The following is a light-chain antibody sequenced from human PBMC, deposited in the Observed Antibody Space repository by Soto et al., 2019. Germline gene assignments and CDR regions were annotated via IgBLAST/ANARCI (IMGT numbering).Light chain of an antibody. Sequence: DIQLTQSPSFLSASVGDRVTISCRASQGISDYLAWYQQKPGKAPKLLIYGASTLQSGLLSRSSGSASVTAFTLTLSSLQPEDFATYFCQQFNAYPLTFGGRTKLEIK. CDR3: QQFNAYPLT. J-gene: IGKJ4*01. CDR2: GAS. V-gene: IGKV1-9*01. CDR1: QGISDY.